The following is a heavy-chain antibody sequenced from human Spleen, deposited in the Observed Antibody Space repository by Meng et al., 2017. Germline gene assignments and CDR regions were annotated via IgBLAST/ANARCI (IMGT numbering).Heavy chain of an antibody. CDR2: IYYSGST. CDR3: ASFLYYYDVGGQTLG. V-gene: IGHV4-31*03. CDR1: GGSISSGGYH. J-gene: IGHJ4*02. Sequence: QVQLPEWSLGLVKPSPTLSFTCTVSGGSISSGGYHWSWIRRHPGKGLEWIGYIYYSGSTYYNPSLKSRVTISVDTSKNQFSLKLSSVTAADTAVYYCASFLYYYDVGGQTLGWGQGTLVTVSS. D-gene: IGHD3-22*01.